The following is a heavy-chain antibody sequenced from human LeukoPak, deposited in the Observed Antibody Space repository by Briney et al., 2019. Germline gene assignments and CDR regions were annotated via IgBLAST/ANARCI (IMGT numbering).Heavy chain of an antibody. CDR1: GYILTELS. CDR2: FDPEDDER. J-gene: IGHJ4*02. D-gene: IGHD6-13*01. V-gene: IGHV1-24*01. Sequence: ASVTVSCTVSGYILTELSMHWVRQAPGKGLEWMGGFDPEDDERIYAQKFQGRVTMTEDTSTDTAYMELSSLRSVDTAVYYCATETTAGTLDYWGQGTLVTVSS. CDR3: ATETTAGTLDY.